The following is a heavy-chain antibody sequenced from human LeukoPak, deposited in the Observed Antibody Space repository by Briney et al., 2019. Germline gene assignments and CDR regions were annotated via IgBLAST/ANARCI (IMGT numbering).Heavy chain of an antibody. Sequence: ASVKVSCKASEYTFTGYYIHWVRQAPGQGLEWMGWINPNRGATNYAQKFQGRVTMTRDTSINTAYMELTSLRSDDTAVYYCARDWSKESSGSKNSFDYWGREPWSPSPQ. D-gene: IGHD3-10*01. J-gene: IGHJ4*02. CDR2: INPNRGAT. V-gene: IGHV1-2*02. CDR1: EYTFTGYY. CDR3: ARDWSKESSGSKNSFDY.